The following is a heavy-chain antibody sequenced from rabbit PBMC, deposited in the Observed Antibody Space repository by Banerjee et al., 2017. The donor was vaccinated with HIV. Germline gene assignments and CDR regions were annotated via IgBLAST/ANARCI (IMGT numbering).Heavy chain of an antibody. Sequence: QEQLEESGGDLVKPEGSLTLTCTASGFSFSSSYYMCWVRQAPGKGLEWIGCIATGDGSTYYASWAKGRFTISRSTSLNAVTLQLNSLTAADTATYFCGRDRDGDAGYGSLALWGPGTLVTVS. CDR2: IATGDGST. CDR3: GRDRDGDAGYGSLAL. CDR1: GFSFSSSYY. D-gene: IGHD6-1*01. J-gene: IGHJ4*01. V-gene: IGHV1S45*01.